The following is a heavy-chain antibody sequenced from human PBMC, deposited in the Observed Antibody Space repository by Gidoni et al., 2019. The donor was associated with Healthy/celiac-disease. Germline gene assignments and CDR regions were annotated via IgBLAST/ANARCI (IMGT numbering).Heavy chain of an antibody. Sequence: QVQLVQSGAAVKKPGASVKVSCKASGYTFTSYDITWVRQATGPGLEWMGWMNPNSGNTGYAQKFQGRVTMTRNTSRSTAYMELSSLRSEDTAVYYCARLTCGGDCYSLRYFDLWGRGTLVTVSS. CDR3: ARLTCGGDCYSLRYFDL. CDR2: MNPNSGNT. J-gene: IGHJ2*01. CDR1: GYTFTSYD. D-gene: IGHD2-21*02. V-gene: IGHV1-8*01.